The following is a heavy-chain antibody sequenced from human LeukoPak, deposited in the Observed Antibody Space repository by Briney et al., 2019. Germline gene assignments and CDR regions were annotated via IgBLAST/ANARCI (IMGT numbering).Heavy chain of an antibody. V-gene: IGHV3-9*01. CDR3: AKATRPYYYDSSGYYDAFDI. CDR1: GFTFDDYA. Sequence: RSLRLSCAASGFTFDDYAMHWVWQAPGKGLEWVSGISWNSGSIGYADSVKGRFTISRDNAKNSLYLQMNSLRAEDTALYYCAKATRPYYYDSSGYYDAFDIWGQGTMVTVSS. D-gene: IGHD3-22*01. CDR2: ISWNSGSI. J-gene: IGHJ3*02.